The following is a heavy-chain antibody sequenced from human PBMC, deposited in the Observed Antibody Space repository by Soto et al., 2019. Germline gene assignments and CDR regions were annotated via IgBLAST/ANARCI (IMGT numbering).Heavy chain of an antibody. D-gene: IGHD3-3*02. Sequence: SETLSLTCAVSVGSISSSNLCSWVRQPPGKGLEWIGRIYYSGSTYYNPSLKSRVTIYVDTSKNQFSLKLSSVTAADTAVYYCASPKIAFYNWFDPWGQGTLGTVSS. V-gene: IGHV4-39*01. J-gene: IGHJ5*02. CDR2: IYYSGST. CDR3: ASPKIAFYNWFDP. CDR1: VGSISSSNL.